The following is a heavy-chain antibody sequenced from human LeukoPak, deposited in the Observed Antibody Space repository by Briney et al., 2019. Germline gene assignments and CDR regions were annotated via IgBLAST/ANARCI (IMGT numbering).Heavy chain of an antibody. Sequence: ASVKVSCKASGGTFSSYAISWVRQAPGQGLEWMGGIIPIFGTANYAQKFQGRVTITADESTSTAYMELSSLRSEDTAVYYCARGSSHFIDMDVWGQGTTVTVSS. D-gene: IGHD3-3*02. CDR3: ARGSSHFIDMDV. CDR1: GGTFSSYA. J-gene: IGHJ6*02. CDR2: IIPIFGTA. V-gene: IGHV1-69*13.